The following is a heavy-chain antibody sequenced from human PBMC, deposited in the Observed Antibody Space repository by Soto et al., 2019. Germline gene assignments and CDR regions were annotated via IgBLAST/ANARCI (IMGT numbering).Heavy chain of an antibody. D-gene: IGHD5-12*01. CDR1: GFIFTNYA. CDR2: IGGRGNSA. CDR3: VRGGRGSFDF. Sequence: GGSLRLSCAASGFIFTNYAMNWVRQAPGKGLEWVSVIGGRGNSAYYADSVQGRFTSSRDNSKNTLSLQMSSLTADDTAIYYCVRGGRGSFDFWGRGTMVTVSS. J-gene: IGHJ3*01. V-gene: IGHV3-23*01.